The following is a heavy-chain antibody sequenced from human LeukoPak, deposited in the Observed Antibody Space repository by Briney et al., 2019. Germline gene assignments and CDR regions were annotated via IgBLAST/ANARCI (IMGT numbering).Heavy chain of an antibody. Sequence: SETLSLTCAVYGGSFSGYYWSWIRQPPGKGLEWIGEINHSGSTNYNPSLKSRVTISVDTSKKQFSLKLSSVTAADTAVYYCASSCSGGSCSTPTRLDYWGQGTLVTVSS. V-gene: IGHV4-34*01. D-gene: IGHD2-15*01. CDR1: GGSFSGYY. CDR3: ASSCSGGSCSTPTRLDY. J-gene: IGHJ4*02. CDR2: INHSGST.